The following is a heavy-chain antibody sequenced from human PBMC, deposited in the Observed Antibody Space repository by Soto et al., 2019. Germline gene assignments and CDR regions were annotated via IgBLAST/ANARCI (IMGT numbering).Heavy chain of an antibody. CDR1: GFTFSSYA. J-gene: IGHJ4*02. CDR2: ISGSGGST. D-gene: IGHD3-16*01. V-gene: IGHV3-23*01. Sequence: PGGSLRLSCAASGFTFSSYAMSWVRQAPGKGLEWVSAISGSGGSTYYADSVKGRFTISRDNSKNTLYLQMNSLRAEDTAVYYCATAMTRVFFYAYWGQGTLVTVSS. CDR3: ATAMTRVFFYAY.